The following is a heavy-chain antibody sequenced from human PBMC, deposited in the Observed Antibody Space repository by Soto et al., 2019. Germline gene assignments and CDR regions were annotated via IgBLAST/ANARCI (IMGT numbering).Heavy chain of an antibody. Sequence: GGSLRLSCAASGFTFSSYAMHWVRQAPGKGLEWVAVISYDGSNKYYADSVKGRFTISRDNSKNTLYLQMNSLRAEDTAVYYCVRDDGDDSSGSAPCYWGQGTLVTVSS. J-gene: IGHJ4*02. CDR1: GFTFSSYA. V-gene: IGHV3-30-3*01. CDR2: ISYDGSNK. D-gene: IGHD3-22*01. CDR3: VRDDGDDSSGSAPCY.